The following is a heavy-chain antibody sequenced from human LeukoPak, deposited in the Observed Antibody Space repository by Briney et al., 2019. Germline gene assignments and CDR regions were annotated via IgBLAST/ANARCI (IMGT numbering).Heavy chain of an antibody. J-gene: IGHJ4*02. Sequence: ASVKVSCKVSGYTLTELSMHWVRQAPGKGLEWMGGFDPEDGETIYAQKFQGRVTMTEDTSTDTAYMELSSLRSEDTAVYYCATGPHSSGYYYAVDYWGQGTLVTVSS. D-gene: IGHD3-22*01. CDR3: ATGPHSSGYYYAVDY. V-gene: IGHV1-24*01. CDR1: GYTLTELS. CDR2: FDPEDGET.